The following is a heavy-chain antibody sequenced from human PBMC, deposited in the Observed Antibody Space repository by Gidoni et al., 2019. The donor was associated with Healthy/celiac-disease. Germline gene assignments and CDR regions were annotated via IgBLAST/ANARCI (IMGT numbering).Heavy chain of an antibody. CDR1: GFTFSSYS. D-gene: IGHD2-15*01. CDR3: AREATDIVVVVAAMDV. V-gene: IGHV3-21*01. J-gene: IGHJ6*02. Sequence: EVQLVESGGGLVKPGGSLRLSCAASGFTFSSYSMNWVRQAPGKGLEWVSSISSSSSYIYYADSVKGRFTISRDNAKNSLYLQMNSLRAEDTAVYYCAREATDIVVVVAAMDVWGQGTTVTVSS. CDR2: ISSSSSYI.